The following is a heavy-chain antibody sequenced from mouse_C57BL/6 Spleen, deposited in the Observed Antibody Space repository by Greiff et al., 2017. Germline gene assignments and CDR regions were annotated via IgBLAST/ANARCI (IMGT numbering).Heavy chain of an antibody. Sequence: QVQLQQSGPGLVQPSQSLSITCTASGFSLTSYGVHWVRQSPGKGLEWLGVIWRGESTDYNAAVMSRLSITKDNSKSQVFFKMNSLQADDTSIYYCANDGSHWYFEVWGTGTTVTVSS. CDR1: GFSLTSYG. J-gene: IGHJ1*03. V-gene: IGHV2-5*01. D-gene: IGHD2-3*01. CDR3: ANDGSHWYFEV. CDR2: IWRGEST.